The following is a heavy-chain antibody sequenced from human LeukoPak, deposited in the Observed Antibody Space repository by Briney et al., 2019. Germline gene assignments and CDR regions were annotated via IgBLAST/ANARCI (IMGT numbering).Heavy chain of an antibody. D-gene: IGHD6-13*01. V-gene: IGHV4-4*02. Sequence: GSLRLSCAASGFTFSSYEMNWVRQAPGKGLEWIGEIYHSGSTNYNPSLKSRVTISVDKSKNQFSLKLSSVTAADTAVYYCARLTLVWRAFDIWGQGTMGTVSS. CDR1: GFTFSSYEM. J-gene: IGHJ3*02. CDR2: IYHSGST. CDR3: ARLTLVWRAFDI.